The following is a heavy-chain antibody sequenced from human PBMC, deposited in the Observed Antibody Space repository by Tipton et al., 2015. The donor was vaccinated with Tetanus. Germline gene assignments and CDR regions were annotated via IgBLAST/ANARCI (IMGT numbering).Heavy chain of an antibody. CDR3: ARLVKQWLVPEGY. D-gene: IGHD5-12*01. CDR1: GYTLTNYG. CDR2: GSGHSGNT. Sequence: QLVQSGPEVKKPGASVKVSCKASGYTLTNYGINWVRQAPGQGLEWMGWGSGHSGNTVSARKVQSRVTMTTDTSTNTAYLELRSLRSDDTAVYFCARLVKQWLVPEGYWGQGTLVIVS. V-gene: IGHV1-18*01. J-gene: IGHJ4*02.